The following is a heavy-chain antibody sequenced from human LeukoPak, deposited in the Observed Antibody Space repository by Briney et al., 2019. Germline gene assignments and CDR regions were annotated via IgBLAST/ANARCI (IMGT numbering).Heavy chain of an antibody. V-gene: IGHV3-53*01. D-gene: IGHD2-15*01. CDR2: IYSGGST. J-gene: IGHJ4*02. CDR1: GFTVSSNY. Sequence: GGSLRLSCAASGFTVSSNYMSCVRQAPGKGLEWVSVIYSGGSTYYADSVKGRFTISRDSSKNTLYLQMNSLRAEDTAVYYCARGGVVQYSNFDYWGQGTLVTVSS. CDR3: ARGGVVQYSNFDY.